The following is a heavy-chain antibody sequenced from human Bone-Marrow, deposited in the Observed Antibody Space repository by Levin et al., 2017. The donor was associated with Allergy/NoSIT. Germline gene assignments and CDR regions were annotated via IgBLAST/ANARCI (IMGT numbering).Heavy chain of an antibody. CDR1: GGTFSSYA. CDR3: ARENSGTLEWLPINWFDP. CDR2: IIPIFGTA. Sequence: GGSLRLSCKASGGTFSSYAISWVRQAPGQGLEWMGGIIPIFGTANYAQKFQGRVTITADESTSTAYMELSSLRSEDTAVYYCARENSGTLEWLPINWFDPWGQGTLVTVSS. D-gene: IGHD3-3*01. V-gene: IGHV1-69*01. J-gene: IGHJ5*02.